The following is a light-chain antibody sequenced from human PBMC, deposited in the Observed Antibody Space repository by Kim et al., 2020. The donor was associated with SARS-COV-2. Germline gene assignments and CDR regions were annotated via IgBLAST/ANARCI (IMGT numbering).Light chain of an antibody. CDR1: SSDVGSFNY. J-gene: IGLJ1*01. Sequence: GQSITISCTGTSSDVGSFNYVSWYQHHPGKAPKLMIYDVSKRPSGVSNRFSGSKSGNTASLTISGLQAEDEADYYCSSYTTNSTYVFGTGTKVTVL. CDR3: SSYTTNSTYV. V-gene: IGLV2-14*03. CDR2: DVS.